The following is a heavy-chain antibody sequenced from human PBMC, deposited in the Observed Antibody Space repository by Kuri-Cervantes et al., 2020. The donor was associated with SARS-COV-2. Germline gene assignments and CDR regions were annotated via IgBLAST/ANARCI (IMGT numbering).Heavy chain of an antibody. J-gene: IGHJ6*02. CDR2: IRTYNANA. CDR3: SGGFDYGDYPYYSGMDV. V-gene: IGHV1-18*04. D-gene: IGHD4-17*01. Sequence: ASVKVSCKASVYTFTTYGITWVRQAPAQGLEGMGWIRTYNANADYAQKLQGRVTMTTDTSTSIAYMVLRNLRSDDKAIYYFSGGFDYGDYPYYSGMDVWGQGTTVTVSS. CDR1: VYTFTTYG.